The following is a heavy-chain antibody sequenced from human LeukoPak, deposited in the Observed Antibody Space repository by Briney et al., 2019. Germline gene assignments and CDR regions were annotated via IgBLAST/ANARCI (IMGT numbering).Heavy chain of an antibody. J-gene: IGHJ4*02. D-gene: IGHD6-19*01. CDR3: VKDSVVVAGLVNYFDY. Sequence: GGSLRLSCAASGFTFSNYAMSWVRQAPGKGLEWVSAISGGGGDTFYTDSVKGRFTISRDNSKNTLYLQMKGLRAEDTAVYYCVKDSVVVAGLVNYFDYWGQGTLVTVSS. CDR2: ISGGGGDT. CDR1: GFTFSNYA. V-gene: IGHV3-23*01.